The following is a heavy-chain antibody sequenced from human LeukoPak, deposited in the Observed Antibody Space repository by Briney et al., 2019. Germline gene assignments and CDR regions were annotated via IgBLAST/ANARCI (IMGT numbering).Heavy chain of an antibody. D-gene: IGHD3-10*01. CDR3: ARGPSITMVRGGQWYYYMDV. CDR1: GYIFSSYY. J-gene: IGHJ6*03. V-gene: IGHV1-46*01. Sequence: ASVKVSCKASGYIFSSYYMHWVRQAPGQGLEWMGIINPSGGSTSYAQRFQGRVTMTRDTSTSTVYMELRSLRSDDTAVYYCARGPSITMVRGGQWYYYMDVWGKGTTVTISS. CDR2: INPSGGST.